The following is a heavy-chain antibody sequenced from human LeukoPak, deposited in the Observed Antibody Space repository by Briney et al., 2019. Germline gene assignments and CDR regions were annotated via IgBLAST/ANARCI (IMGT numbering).Heavy chain of an antibody. CDR2: ISGSGSVI. CDR3: ARGGLGSWTSDS. D-gene: IGHD1-26*01. CDR1: GFILSTYG. J-gene: IGHJ4*02. Sequence: GGSLRLSCAASGFILSTYGMNWVRQAPGKGLEWVSYISGSGSVIYYADSVRGRFTISRDNAKYSLHLQMESLRAEDTAVYFCARGGLGSWTSDSWGQGTLVTVSS. V-gene: IGHV3-48*04.